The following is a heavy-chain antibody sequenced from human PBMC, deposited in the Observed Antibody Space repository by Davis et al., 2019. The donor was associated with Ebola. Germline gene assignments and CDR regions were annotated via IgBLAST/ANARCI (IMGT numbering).Heavy chain of an antibody. V-gene: IGHV3-30*18. J-gene: IGHJ6*02. Sequence: GESLKISCAASGFTFSRFGMHWVRQAPGKRLEWVALISYDGTNPEYAASVKGRFVTSRDNSRNSLYLQMNSLRAEDTAVYYCAKEGYCSSSSCYRGAGMDVWGQGTTVTVSS. D-gene: IGHD2-2*01. CDR3: AKEGYCSSSSCYRGAGMDV. CDR1: GFTFSRFG. CDR2: ISYDGTNP.